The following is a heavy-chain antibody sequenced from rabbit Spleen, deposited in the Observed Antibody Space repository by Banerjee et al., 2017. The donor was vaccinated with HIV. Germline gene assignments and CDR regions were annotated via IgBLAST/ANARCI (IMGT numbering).Heavy chain of an antibody. J-gene: IGHJ4*01. CDR1: GLDFSSSYW. CDR3: VRDQVGDADYGPYYLNL. D-gene: IGHD2-1*01. V-gene: IGHV1S45*01. Sequence: QEQLVESGGDLVKPRASLTLTCKASGLDFSSSYWICWVRQAPGKGLEWIACFDVSGSGRTHYASWAKGRFTISSHNAQNTLHLQLSSLTAADTATYFCVRDQVGDADYGPYYLNLWGPGTLVTVS. CDR2: FDVSGSGRT.